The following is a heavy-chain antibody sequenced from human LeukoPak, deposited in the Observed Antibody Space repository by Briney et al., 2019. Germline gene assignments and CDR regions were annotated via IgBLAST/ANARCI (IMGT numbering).Heavy chain of an antibody. CDR1: GSTFSRCG. CDR3: AKEPLDSSVWSYYFDY. Sequence: GGSLRLSCAASGSTFSRCGMHWVRQAPGKGLEWVAVISKDGNYADSVKARFTISRDNSKNTLYLQMNSLRAEDTAVYYCAKEPLDSSVWSYYFDYWGQGTLVTVSS. V-gene: IGHV3-30*18. D-gene: IGHD6-19*01. CDR2: ISKDG. J-gene: IGHJ4*02.